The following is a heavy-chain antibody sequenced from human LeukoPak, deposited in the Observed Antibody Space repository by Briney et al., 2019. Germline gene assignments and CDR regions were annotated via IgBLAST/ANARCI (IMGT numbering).Heavy chain of an antibody. CDR2: ISSSGTNI. CDR1: GFTFSDYY. J-gene: IGHJ6*04. V-gene: IGHV3-11*04. CDR3: AELGITMIGGV. Sequence: GGSLRLSCVASGFTFSDYYMSWIRQAPGKGLEWVLYISSSGTNIDYADSVKGRFTISRDNAKNSLYLQMNSLRAEDTAVYYCAELGITMIGGVWGKGTTVTISS. D-gene: IGHD3-10*02.